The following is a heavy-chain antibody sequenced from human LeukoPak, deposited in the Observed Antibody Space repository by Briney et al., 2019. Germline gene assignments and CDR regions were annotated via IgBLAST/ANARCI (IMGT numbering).Heavy chain of an antibody. Sequence: GASVTVSFTASGGTFSIYAISWVRQAPGQGLEWMGGIIPIFGTANYAQKFQGRVTITADESTSTAYMELSSLRSEDTAVYYCARFIAVAGNSWFDPWGQGTLVTVSS. CDR3: ARFIAVAGNSWFDP. J-gene: IGHJ5*02. D-gene: IGHD6-19*01. CDR2: IIPIFGTA. V-gene: IGHV1-69*13. CDR1: GGTFSIYA.